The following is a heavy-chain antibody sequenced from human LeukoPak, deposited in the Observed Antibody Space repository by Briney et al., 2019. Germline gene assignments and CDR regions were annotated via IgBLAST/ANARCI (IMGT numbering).Heavy chain of an antibody. CDR2: ISSDGSNT. D-gene: IGHD5-24*01. CDR3: AKRGDGGAWYDS. CDR1: GFTFSSYL. V-gene: IGHV3-74*01. J-gene: IGHJ5*01. Sequence: GGSLRLSCAVSGFTFSSYLMDWVRQAPGRGLVWVSRISSDGSNTAYADSVKGRFTISRDNAKNTMYLQMSSLRAEDTAVYYCAKRGDGGAWYDSWGQGTLVIVSS.